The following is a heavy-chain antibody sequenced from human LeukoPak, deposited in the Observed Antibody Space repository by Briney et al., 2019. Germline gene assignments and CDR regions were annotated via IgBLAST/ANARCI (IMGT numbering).Heavy chain of an antibody. J-gene: IGHJ3*02. CDR3: ARDYYGSGSYDAFDI. CDR2: ISAYNGNT. CDR1: GYTFTSYS. Sequence: GASVKVSCKASGYTFTSYSISWVRQAPGQGLEWMGWISAYNGNTNYAQKFQGRVTITADKSTSTAYMELSSLRSEDTAVYYCARDYYGSGSYDAFDIWGQGTMVTVSS. V-gene: IGHV1-18*01. D-gene: IGHD3-10*01.